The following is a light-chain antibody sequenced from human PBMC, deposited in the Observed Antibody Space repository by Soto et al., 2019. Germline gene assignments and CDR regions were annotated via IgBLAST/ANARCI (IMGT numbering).Light chain of an antibody. J-gene: IGKJ1*01. CDR2: GAS. Sequence: EIVLTPSPCTLSLSPGERAPHSLWASQSVSSSYLAWYQQKPGQAPRLLIYGASSRATGIPDRFSGSGSGTDFTLTISRLEPEDFAVYYCQQYGSSRWTFGQGTKV. CDR3: QQYGSSRWT. CDR1: QSVSSSY. V-gene: IGKV3-20*01.